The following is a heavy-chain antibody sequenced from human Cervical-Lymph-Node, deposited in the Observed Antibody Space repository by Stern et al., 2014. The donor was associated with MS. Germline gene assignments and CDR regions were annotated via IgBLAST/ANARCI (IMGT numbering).Heavy chain of an antibody. D-gene: IGHD2-8*02. CDR2: VYYSGAT. J-gene: IGHJ4*02. CDR3: AKHACTGAACPFDL. CDR1: GDSISSYTHY. Sequence: QLQLQESGPGLVKPSETLSLTCAVSGDSISSYTHYWAWIRQPPGKGLEWIGSVYYSGATYYNPSLKSPVTIPVDTSKNPSPRGLTSVTAADTAVYYCAKHACTGAACPFDLWGQGTLVTVSS. V-gene: IGHV4-39*01.